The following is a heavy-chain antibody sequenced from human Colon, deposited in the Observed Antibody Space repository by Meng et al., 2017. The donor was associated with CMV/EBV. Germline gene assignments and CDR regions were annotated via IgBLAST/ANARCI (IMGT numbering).Heavy chain of an antibody. J-gene: IGHJ4*02. CDR1: GYTFTAKH. CDR3: IKEDWYFDF. D-gene: IGHD2-21*01. Sequence: QLQLKPSGTEVKKPGASMKVSCKTSGYTFTAKHLHWVRHAPGQGLEWMGWIYPQNGGTYFAQKFQGRVTMTSDTSISTAYMELSSLTSDDTAIYYCIKEDWYFDFWGQGTLVTVSS. CDR2: IYPQNGGT. V-gene: IGHV1-2*02.